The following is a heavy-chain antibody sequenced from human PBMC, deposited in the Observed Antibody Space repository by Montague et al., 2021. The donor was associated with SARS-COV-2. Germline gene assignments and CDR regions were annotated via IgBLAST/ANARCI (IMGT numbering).Heavy chain of an antibody. CDR1: GGSISSGIHY. D-gene: IGHD2-8*02. J-gene: IGHJ4*02. Sequence: TLSLTCTVSGGSISSGIHYWSWLRQPAGKGLEWIGRIYTSGGTNYNPSLKSRITISVDTSNNQFSLILSSVTAADTAVYYCARGGGHEYCFFDYWGQGSLVTVSS. CDR2: IYTSGGT. V-gene: IGHV4-61*02. CDR3: ARGGGHEYCFFDY.